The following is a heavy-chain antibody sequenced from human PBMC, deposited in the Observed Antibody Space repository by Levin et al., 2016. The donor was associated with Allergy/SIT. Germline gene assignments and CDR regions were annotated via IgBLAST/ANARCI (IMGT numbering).Heavy chain of an antibody. V-gene: IGHV3-30*18. CDR1: GFTFSSYG. D-gene: IGHD3-16*01. CDR3: AKKGGLDY. J-gene: IGHJ4*02. Sequence: GSLRLSCAASGFTFSSYGMHWVRQAPGKGLEWVAVISYDGSKIYYADAVKGRFTISRDNSKNTLHLLMKSLRVEDTAVYFCAKKGGLDYWGQGTLVTVSS. CDR2: ISYDGSKI.